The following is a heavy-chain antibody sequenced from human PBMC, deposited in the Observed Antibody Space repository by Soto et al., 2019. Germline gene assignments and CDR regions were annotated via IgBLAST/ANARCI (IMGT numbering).Heavy chain of an antibody. V-gene: IGHV1-46*03. J-gene: IGHJ5*02. CDR2: INPSGGST. CDR3: ARGIQLWLRWVPNWFDP. CDR1: GYTFTSYY. Sequence: QVQLVQSGAEVKKPGASVKVSCKASGYTFTSYYMHWVRQAPGQGLEWMGIINPSGGSTSYAQKFQGRVTMTRDTSTSTVYMELSSLRSEDTAVYYCARGIQLWLRWVPNWFDPWGQGTLVTVSS. D-gene: IGHD5-18*01.